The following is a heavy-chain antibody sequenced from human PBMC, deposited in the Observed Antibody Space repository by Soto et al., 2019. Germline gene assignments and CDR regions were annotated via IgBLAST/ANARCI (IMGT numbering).Heavy chain of an antibody. Sequence: GGSLRLSCVASGFAFSNYDMSWVRQAPGKGLEWVSAISGSGSSTYYADSVKGRFTISRDNPKNTLYLQMNSLRAEDTAVYYCANRDTSMVTRYYYGMDVWGQGTTVTVSS. CDR3: ANRDTSMVTRYYYGMDV. V-gene: IGHV3-23*01. CDR1: GFAFSNYD. CDR2: ISGSGSST. J-gene: IGHJ6*02. D-gene: IGHD5-18*01.